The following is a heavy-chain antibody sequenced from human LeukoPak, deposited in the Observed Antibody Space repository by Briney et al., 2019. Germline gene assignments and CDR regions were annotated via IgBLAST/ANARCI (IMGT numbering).Heavy chain of an antibody. CDR2: IYSSGST. Sequence: KSSETLSLTCTVSGGSISSSSYSWGWIRQPPGKELEWIGTIYSSGSTYYNPSLKSRVTLSVDTSKNQFSLKLSSVTAADTAVYYCARLAGVGYNYGVGQWYFDFWGQGTLVTVSS. CDR1: GGSISSSSYS. J-gene: IGHJ4*02. V-gene: IGHV4-39*01. CDR3: ARLAGVGYNYGVGQWYFDF. D-gene: IGHD5-18*01.